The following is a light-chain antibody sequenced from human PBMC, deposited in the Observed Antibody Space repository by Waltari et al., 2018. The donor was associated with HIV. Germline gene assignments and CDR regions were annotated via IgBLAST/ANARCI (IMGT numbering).Light chain of an antibody. CDR2: DAS. J-gene: IGKJ4*01. V-gene: IGKV1-33*01. CDR3: QQYDNVPLT. Sequence: DIQMTKSRSSLSASVRDRATTTCQASPDISNYLNWYQQKPGKAPKLLIYDASNLETGVPSRFSGSGAWTDFTVTISSLQPEDIATYYCQQYDNVPLTFGGGTKVEIK. CDR1: PDISNY.